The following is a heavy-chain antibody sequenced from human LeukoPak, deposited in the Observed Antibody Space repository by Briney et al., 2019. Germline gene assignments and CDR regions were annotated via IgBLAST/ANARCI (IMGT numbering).Heavy chain of an antibody. J-gene: IGHJ3*02. D-gene: IGHD2-2*02. Sequence: GGSLRLSCVASGFTFSSYWMHWVRQDPRKGLVWVSRINGDGRNINYADSVRGRFTISRDNAKNTLYLQMNTLRVEDTAVYYCARDPLYKRWGAFDIWGQGTMVTVSS. CDR3: ARDPLYKRWGAFDI. CDR2: INGDGRNI. V-gene: IGHV3-74*01. CDR1: GFTFSSYW.